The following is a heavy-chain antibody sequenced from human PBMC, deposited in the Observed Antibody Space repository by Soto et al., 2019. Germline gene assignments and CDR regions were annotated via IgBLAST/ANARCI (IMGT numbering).Heavy chain of an antibody. CDR2: IWYDGSNK. V-gene: IGHV3-33*01. D-gene: IGHD1-26*01. CDR3: AGGPQIKWELDY. Sequence: QAGGSLRLSCAASGFTFSSYGMHWVRQAPGKGLEWVAVIWYDGSNKYYADSVKGRFTISRDNSKNTLYLQMNSLRAEDTAVYYCAGGPQIKWELDYWGQGTLVTVSS. J-gene: IGHJ4*02. CDR1: GFTFSSYG.